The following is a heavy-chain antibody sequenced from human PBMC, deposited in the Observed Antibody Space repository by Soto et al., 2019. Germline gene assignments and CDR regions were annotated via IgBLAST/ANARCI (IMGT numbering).Heavy chain of an antibody. CDR1: GGSISSSSYY. J-gene: IGHJ4*02. CDR3: ARVSSGWSHYFDY. D-gene: IGHD6-19*01. Sequence: ETLSLTCTVSGGSISSSSYYWGWIRQPPGKGLEWIGNIYYSGSTNYNPSLKSRVTISVDTSKNQFSLKLSSVTAADTAVYYCARVSSGWSHYFDYWGQGTLVTVSS. V-gene: IGHV4-39*07. CDR2: IYYSGST.